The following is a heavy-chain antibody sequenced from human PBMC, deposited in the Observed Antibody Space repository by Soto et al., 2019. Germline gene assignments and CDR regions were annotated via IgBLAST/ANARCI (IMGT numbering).Heavy chain of an antibody. V-gene: IGHV3-73*01. J-gene: IGHJ5*01. D-gene: IGHD1-26*01. CDR1: GFTFSGSA. CDR2: IRSKGNTYAT. CDR3: TSIDLSGWYDF. Sequence: GGSLRLSCAASGFTFSGSALHWVRQASGKGLEWVGRIRSKGNTYATAHAASVKGRFTISRDDSKNTTYLQMNSLKTEDTAVYYCTSIDLSGWYDFWGQGTLVTVSS.